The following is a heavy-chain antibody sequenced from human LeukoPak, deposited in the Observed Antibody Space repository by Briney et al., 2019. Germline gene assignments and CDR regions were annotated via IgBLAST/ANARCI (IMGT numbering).Heavy chain of an antibody. V-gene: IGHV1-2*02. CDR2: INPNSGGT. Sequence: ASVKVSCKASGYTFTGYYMHWVRQAPGQGLEWMGWINPNSGGTNYAQKFRGRVTMTRDTSISTAYMELGRLRSDDTAVYYCARGGSIAAAVAYWGQGTLVTVSS. CDR1: GYTFTGYY. CDR3: ARGGSIAAAVAY. J-gene: IGHJ4*02. D-gene: IGHD6-13*01.